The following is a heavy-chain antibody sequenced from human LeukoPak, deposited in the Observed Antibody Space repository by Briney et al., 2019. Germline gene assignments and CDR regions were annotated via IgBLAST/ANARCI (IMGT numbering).Heavy chain of an antibody. V-gene: IGHV4-59*01. D-gene: IGHD3-22*01. J-gene: IGHJ4*02. CDR1: GGSISSYY. CDR2: IYYSGST. CDR3: AGATRSYYYDSSGYWPTYYFDY. Sequence: PSETLSLTCTVSGGSISSYYWSWIRQPPGKGLEWIGYIYYSGSTNYNPSLKSRVTISVDTSKNQFSLKLSSVTATDTAVYYCAGATRSYYYDSSGYWPTYYFDYWGQGTLVTVSS.